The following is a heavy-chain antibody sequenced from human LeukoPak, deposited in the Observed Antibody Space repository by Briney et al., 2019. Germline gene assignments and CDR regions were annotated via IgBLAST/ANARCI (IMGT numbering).Heavy chain of an antibody. CDR2: ISSSSSYT. D-gene: IGHD2-2*01. CDR3: ARVRYCSSTSCEGPYYFDY. Sequence: GGSLRLSCAASGFTFSDYYMSWIRQAPGKGLEWVSYISSSSSYTNYADSVKGRFTISRHNAKNSLYLQMNSLRAEDTAVYYCARVRYCSSTSCEGPYYFDYWGQGTLVTVSS. CDR1: GFTFSDYY. J-gene: IGHJ4*02. V-gene: IGHV3-11*06.